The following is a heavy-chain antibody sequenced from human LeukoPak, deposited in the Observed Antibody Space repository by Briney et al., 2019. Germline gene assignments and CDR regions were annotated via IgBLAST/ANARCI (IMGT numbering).Heavy chain of an antibody. D-gene: IGHD3-22*01. Sequence: ASVKVSCKASGYTFTSYGISWVRQAPGQGLEWMGWISAYNGNTNYAQKLQGRVTMTTDTSTSTAYMELRSPRSDDTAVYYCASWYYYDSSGSYYFDYWGQGTLVTVS. J-gene: IGHJ4*02. V-gene: IGHV1-18*01. CDR1: GYTFTSYG. CDR2: ISAYNGNT. CDR3: ASWYYYDSSGSYYFDY.